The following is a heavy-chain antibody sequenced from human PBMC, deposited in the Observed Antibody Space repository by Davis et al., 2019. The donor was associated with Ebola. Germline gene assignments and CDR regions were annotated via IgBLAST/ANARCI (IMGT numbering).Heavy chain of an antibody. Sequence: SLKISCAASGFTFDDYAMHWVRQAPGKGLEWVSGISWNSGSIGYADSVKGRFTISRDNAKNSLYLQMNSLRAEDTALYYCAKAPFAGYFDYWGQGTLVTVSS. D-gene: IGHD3-10*01. CDR3: AKAPFAGYFDY. CDR2: ISWNSGSI. J-gene: IGHJ4*02. V-gene: IGHV3-9*01. CDR1: GFTFDDYA.